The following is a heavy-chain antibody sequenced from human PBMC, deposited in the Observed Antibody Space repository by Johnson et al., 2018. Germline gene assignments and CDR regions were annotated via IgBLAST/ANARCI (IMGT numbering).Heavy chain of an antibody. CDR1: GGSIRSDDYY. CDR2: IFYSGSA. Sequence: QVQLQESGPGLVKPSQTLSLTCTVSGGSIRSDDYYWSWLRQPPGTGLERLAYIFYSGSAYYSPSLKRRLIISVDTSKNQFSLKLSSVTAADPAVYYCARRERYYFHYMDVWGKGTTVTVSS. V-gene: IGHV4-30-4*01. J-gene: IGHJ6*03. CDR3: ARRERYYFHYMDV. D-gene: IGHD5-24*01.